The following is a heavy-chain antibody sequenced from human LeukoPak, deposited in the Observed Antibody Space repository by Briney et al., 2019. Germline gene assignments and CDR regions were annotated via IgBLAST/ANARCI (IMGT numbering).Heavy chain of an antibody. CDR1: GFSFNTYS. J-gene: IGHJ5*02. CDR2: ISDSGDTI. D-gene: IGHD1-26*01. Sequence: PGGSLRLSCAASGFSFNTYSMNWVRQAPGKGLEWISYISDSGDTIYSADSVKGRFTISRSNAENSLFLQMNSLRAEDTAMYYCARDGFYSGSSAWGQGTLVTVSS. CDR3: ARDGFYSGSSA. V-gene: IGHV3-48*04.